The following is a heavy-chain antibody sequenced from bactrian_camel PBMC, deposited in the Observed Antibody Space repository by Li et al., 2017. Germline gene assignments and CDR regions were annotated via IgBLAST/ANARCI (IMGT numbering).Heavy chain of an antibody. CDR1: GNSVGDYR. D-gene: IGHD2*01. Sequence: HVQLVESGGDSVQAGGSLRLSCAASGNSVGDYRLGWFRQPPGKEREGVAAVYKGGTAVYADSVKGRFTISHDNAKNTLYLQMNSLKPEDTAIYYCAADFGPYCSGSYLARRANFEGQGTQVTVS. J-gene: IGHJ4*01. CDR2: VYKGGTA. V-gene: IGHV3S53*01.